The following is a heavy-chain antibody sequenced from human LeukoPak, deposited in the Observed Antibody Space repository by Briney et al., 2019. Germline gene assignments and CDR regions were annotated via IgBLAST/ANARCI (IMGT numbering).Heavy chain of an antibody. D-gene: IGHD6-25*01. CDR2: VNRVGYT. J-gene: IGHJ5*02. CDR3: ARERVVSDYNWFDP. CDR1: GASFTGYS. V-gene: IGHV4-34*01. Sequence: SETLSLTCAVHGASFTGYSWSWIRQPPGKGLEWIGEVNRVGYTIYNPSLKSRVTISTDTSTTQFSLRLTSVTVADTAVYFCARERVVSDYNWFDPWDQGTLVTVSS.